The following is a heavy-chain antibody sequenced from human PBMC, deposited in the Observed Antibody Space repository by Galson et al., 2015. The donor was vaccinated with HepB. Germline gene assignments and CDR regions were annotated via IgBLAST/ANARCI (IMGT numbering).Heavy chain of an antibody. Sequence: SVKVSCKASGYTFTSYGISWVRQAPGQGLEWMGWISAYNGNTNYAQKLQGRVTMTTDTSTSTAYMELRSLRSDDTAVYYCARDSPVSKGSYNWFDPWGQGTLVTVSS. CDR3: ARDSPVSKGSYNWFDP. V-gene: IGHV1-18*01. CDR2: ISAYNGNT. D-gene: IGHD3-3*02. J-gene: IGHJ5*02. CDR1: GYTFTSYG.